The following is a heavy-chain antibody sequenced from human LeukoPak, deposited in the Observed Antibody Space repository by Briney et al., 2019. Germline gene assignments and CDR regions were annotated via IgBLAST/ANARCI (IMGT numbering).Heavy chain of an antibody. CDR3: ARAPYYDSSLHFDY. CDR1: GFTFSSYG. J-gene: IGHJ4*02. Sequence: GGSLRLSCAASGFTFSSYGMHWVRQAPGKGLEWVAVIWYDGSNKYYADSVKGRFTISRDNSKNTLYLQMNSLRAEDTAVYYCARAPYYDSSLHFDYWGQGTLVTVSS. CDR2: IWYDGSNK. V-gene: IGHV3-33*01. D-gene: IGHD3-22*01.